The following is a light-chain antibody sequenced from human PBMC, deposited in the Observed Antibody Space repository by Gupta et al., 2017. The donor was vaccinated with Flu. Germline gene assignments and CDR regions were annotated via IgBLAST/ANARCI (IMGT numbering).Light chain of an antibody. CDR2: AAS. V-gene: IGKV1-39*01. CDR3: QQIYSTPYS. J-gene: IGKJ2*03. Sequence: IQMTQSPSSLSASVGDRVTITCRASQSISSYLNWYQQKPGKAPKLLIYAASSLQSGVPSRFSGSGSGTDFTLTISSLQPEDFATYYCQQIYSTPYSFGHGTKLDIK. CDR1: QSISSY.